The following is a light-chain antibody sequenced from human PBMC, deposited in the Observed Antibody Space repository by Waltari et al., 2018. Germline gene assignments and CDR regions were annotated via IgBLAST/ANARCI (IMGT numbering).Light chain of an antibody. CDR3: AAWDDSLGGLV. J-gene: IGLJ2*01. CDR1: SSKIGGNY. CDR2: NNN. Sequence: QSVLTQPPSASGTPGQRVSISCSGSSSKIGGNYVYWYLQVPGTAPKLLIYNNNERPSGVSDRFSGSKSGTSASLAISGLRSEDEADHYCAAWDDSLGGLVFGGGTKVTVL. V-gene: IGLV1-47*01.